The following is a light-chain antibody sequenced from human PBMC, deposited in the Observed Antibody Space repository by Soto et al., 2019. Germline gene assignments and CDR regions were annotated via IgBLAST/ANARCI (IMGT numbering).Light chain of an antibody. J-gene: IGLJ1*01. CDR2: EVT. CDR1: SSDIGGSKY. Sequence: QSALTQPASLSGSPGQSITISCAGTSSDIGGSKYVSWYQQHPGKAPKLIIYEVTYRPSGVSSRFSASKSGNTASLPVSGLQAEHEADYYCSSKRSSDTLYVFGTGTKVTVL. V-gene: IGLV2-14*01. CDR3: SSKRSSDTLYV.